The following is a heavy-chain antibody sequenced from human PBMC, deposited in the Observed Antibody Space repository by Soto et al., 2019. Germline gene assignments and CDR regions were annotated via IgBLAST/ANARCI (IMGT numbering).Heavy chain of an antibody. D-gene: IGHD3-3*01. Sequence: SETLSLTCAVYGGSFHGYYWSWIRQPPGKGLEWIGEINHSGSVNFNPTFKSRVSISLDTSKNQMSLQLSSVSAADTAVYYCARAHDFWGGRQQPIDSWGQGTLVTVSS. CDR1: GGSFHGYY. CDR2: INHSGSV. CDR3: ARAHDFWGGRQQPIDS. V-gene: IGHV4-34*01. J-gene: IGHJ4*02.